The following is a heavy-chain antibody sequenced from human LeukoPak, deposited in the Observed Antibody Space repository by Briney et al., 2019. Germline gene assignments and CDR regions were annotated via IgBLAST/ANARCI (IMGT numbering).Heavy chain of an antibody. J-gene: IGHJ4*02. CDR2: ISGSGGST. D-gene: IGHD6-19*01. Sequence: GGSLRLSCAASGFTFSSYGMSWVRQAPGKGREWVSAISGSGGSTYYADSVKGRFTISRDNSKNTLYLQMNSLRAEDTAVYYCAKDLIGSSGWYDYWGQGTLVTVSS. V-gene: IGHV3-23*01. CDR1: GFTFSSYG. CDR3: AKDLIGSSGWYDY.